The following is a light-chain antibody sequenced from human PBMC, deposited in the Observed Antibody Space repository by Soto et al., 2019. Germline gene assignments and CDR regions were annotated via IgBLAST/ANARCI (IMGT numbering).Light chain of an antibody. V-gene: IGLV2-8*01. CDR1: SSDVGGYNY. J-gene: IGLJ2*01. CDR3: ISYAGSNKSVV. CDR2: EVS. Sequence: QSALTQPPSASGSPGQSVTISCTGTSSDVGGYNYVSWYQQHPGKAPKLMIYEVSKRPSVVTDRFSGSKSGNTASLTISGLQSQDDADYYCISYAGSNKSVVFGGGTKMTVL.